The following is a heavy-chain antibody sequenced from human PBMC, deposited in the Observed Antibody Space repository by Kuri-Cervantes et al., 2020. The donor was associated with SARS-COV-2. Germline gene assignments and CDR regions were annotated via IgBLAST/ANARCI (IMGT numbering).Heavy chain of an antibody. D-gene: IGHD2-21*02. CDR1: GFTFSSYS. J-gene: IGHJ4*02. CDR3: ARDGPLQGPGTAY. Sequence: GEPLKISCAASGFTFSSYSMNWVRQAPGKGLEWVSCISSSSTIYYADSVKGRFTISRDNAKNSLYLQMSSLRAEDTAVYYCARDGPLQGPGTAYWGQGTLVTVSS. V-gene: IGHV3-48*01. CDR2: ISSSSTI.